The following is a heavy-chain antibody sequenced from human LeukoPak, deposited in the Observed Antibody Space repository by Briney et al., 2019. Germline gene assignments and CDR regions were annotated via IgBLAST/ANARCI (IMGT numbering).Heavy chain of an antibody. CDR2: IYPGDSDT. Sequence: GESLKISCKGSGYSFTSYWIGWVRQMPGKGLEWMGIIYPGDSDTRYSPSFQGQVTISADKSISTAYLQWSSLKASDNAMYYCARGKIGDIVVVPAAIFSGWFDPWGQGTLVTVSS. J-gene: IGHJ5*02. D-gene: IGHD2-2*01. CDR3: ARGKIGDIVVVPAAIFSGWFDP. V-gene: IGHV5-51*01. CDR1: GYSFTSYW.